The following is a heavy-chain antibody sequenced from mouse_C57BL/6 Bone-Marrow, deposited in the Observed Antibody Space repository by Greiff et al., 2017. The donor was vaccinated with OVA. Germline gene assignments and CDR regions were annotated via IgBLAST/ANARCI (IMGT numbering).Heavy chain of an antibody. J-gene: IGHJ4*01. D-gene: IGHD4-1*01. V-gene: IGHV1-81*01. Sequence: QVQLQQPGAELARPGASVKLSCKASGYTFTSYGISWVKQRPGQGLEWIGEVYPRSGNTKYNEKFKGKATLPADKSSSTAYMELRSLTSEDAAVYYCANRDEEDYWDRGTGVTVTS. CDR2: VYPRSGNT. CDR3: ANRDEEDY. CDR1: GYTFTSYG.